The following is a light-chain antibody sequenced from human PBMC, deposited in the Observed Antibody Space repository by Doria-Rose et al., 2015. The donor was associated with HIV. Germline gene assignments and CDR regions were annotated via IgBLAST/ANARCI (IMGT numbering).Light chain of an antibody. Sequence: QSPSSLSASTGDRVTITCRASQDISNYLAWYQQKPGKAPKLPIYAASTLQSGVPSRFSGSGSGTDFTLTISYLQSEDFATYYCQQYYSYPPTFGQGTKVEVK. J-gene: IGKJ1*01. CDR2: AAS. V-gene: IGKV1-8*01. CDR1: QDISNY. CDR3: QQYYSYPPT.